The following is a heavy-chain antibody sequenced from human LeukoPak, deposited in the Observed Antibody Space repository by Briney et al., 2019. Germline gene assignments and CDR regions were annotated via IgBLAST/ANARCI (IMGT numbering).Heavy chain of an antibody. CDR3: ARGLYDFWSGYYTGNTY. Sequence: ASVKVSCKASGYTFTSYDINWVRQATGQGLEWMGWMNPNSGNTGYAQKFQGRVTMTRNTSISTAYMELSSLRSEDTAVYYCARGLYDFWSGYYTGNTYWGQGTLVTVSS. V-gene: IGHV1-8*01. CDR2: MNPNSGNT. J-gene: IGHJ4*02. CDR1: GYTFTSYD. D-gene: IGHD3-3*01.